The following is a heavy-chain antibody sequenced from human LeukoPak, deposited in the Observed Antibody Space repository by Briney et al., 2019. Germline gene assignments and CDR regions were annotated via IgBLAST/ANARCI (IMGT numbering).Heavy chain of an antibody. CDR2: IYGGDNT. CDR3: ARLSWAPGDDY. J-gene: IGHJ4*02. V-gene: IGHV3-66*01. Sequence: GGSLRLSCVASELTVSSTYMSWVRQPPGKRPEWVSVIYGGDNTYYADSVKGRFTISRDNSKNTVYLHLDSVRVDDTAVYYCARLSWAPGDDYWGQGTLVTVS. CDR1: ELTVSSTY. D-gene: IGHD1-26*01.